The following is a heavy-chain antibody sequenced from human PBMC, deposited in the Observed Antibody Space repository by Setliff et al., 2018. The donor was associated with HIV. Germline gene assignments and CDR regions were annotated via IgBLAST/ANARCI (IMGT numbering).Heavy chain of an antibody. D-gene: IGHD3-22*01. Sequence: PSETLSLTCTVSGGSISSGSYYWSWIRQPAGKGLEWIGRIYTSGRIDYNPPLKSRVTISVDTSHKQFSLSLSSVTAADTAVYYCARDSDYYDSSTYRLDYWGQGTLVTVSS. CDR3: ARDSDYYDSSTYRLDY. CDR1: GGSISSGSYY. CDR2: IYTSGRI. J-gene: IGHJ4*02. V-gene: IGHV4-61*02.